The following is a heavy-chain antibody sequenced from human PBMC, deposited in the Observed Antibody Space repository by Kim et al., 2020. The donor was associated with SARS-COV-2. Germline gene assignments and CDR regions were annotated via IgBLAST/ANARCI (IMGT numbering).Heavy chain of an antibody. CDR3: AKWVNSGSFLGPFVH. CDR1: GFTFSAYS. J-gene: IGHJ4*02. CDR2: ISNSGTT. Sequence: GGSLRLSCAASGFTFSAYSMSWVRQAPGKGLEWIAYISNSGTTYSSDSVKGRFIISRDNDKNSVFLQLNNVRVDDSAVYFCAKWVNSGSFLGPFVHWGQGARVIVS. D-gene: IGHD1-26*01. V-gene: IGHV3-11*04.